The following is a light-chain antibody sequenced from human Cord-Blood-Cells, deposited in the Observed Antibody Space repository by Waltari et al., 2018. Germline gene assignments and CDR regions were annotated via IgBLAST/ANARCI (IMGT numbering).Light chain of an antibody. CDR2: WAS. CDR3: QQYYSTPFT. CDR1: QSFLYSSNNKND. Sequence: DIVMTQSPDSLAVSLGERATINCKSSQSFLYSSNNKNDLAWYQQKPGQPPKLHIYWASTRESGVPDRFSGSGSGTDFTLTISSLQAEDVAVYYCQQYYSTPFTFGPGTKVDIK. V-gene: IGKV4-1*01. J-gene: IGKJ3*01.